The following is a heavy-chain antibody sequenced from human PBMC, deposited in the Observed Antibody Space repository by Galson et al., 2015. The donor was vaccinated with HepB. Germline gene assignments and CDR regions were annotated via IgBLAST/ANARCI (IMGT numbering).Heavy chain of an antibody. V-gene: IGHV3-30*18. J-gene: IGHJ6*02. Sequence: SLGLSCAGSGFRFHSYGIHWVRQSPGKGLEWISFISYDATNKYYADSVKGRFSISRDNSKNTLSLQMHGLRPDDTAVYFCVKDGLYLTSGIHSNGFDVWGQGATVIVSS. CDR1: GFRFHSYG. D-gene: IGHD3-10*01. CDR2: ISYDATNK. CDR3: VKDGLYLTSGIHSNGFDV.